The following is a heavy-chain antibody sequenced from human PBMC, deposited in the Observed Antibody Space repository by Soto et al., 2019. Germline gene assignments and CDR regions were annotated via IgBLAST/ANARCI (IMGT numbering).Heavy chain of an antibody. D-gene: IGHD5-18*01. CDR3: VRDGYPAWVYGVDV. CDR1: GFTFSSYR. CDR2: MNSDGSTT. V-gene: IGHV3-74*01. J-gene: IGHJ6*02. Sequence: GGSLRLSCAASGFTFSSYRMHWVRQAPGKGLVWVSRMNSDGSTTNYADSVKGRFTISIDNARNTLYLQMTSLRAEDTAVYYCVRDGYPAWVYGVDVWGQGTTVTVSS.